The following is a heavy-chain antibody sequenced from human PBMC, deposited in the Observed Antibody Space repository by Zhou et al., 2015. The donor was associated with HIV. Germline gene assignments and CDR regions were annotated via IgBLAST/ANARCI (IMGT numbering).Heavy chain of an antibody. Sequence: QVQLVQSGAEVKKPGSSVKVSCKASGGTLGNYGISWVRQAPGQGLEWMGGIIPIFGTANYAQKFQGRVTITADESTSTAYMELSSLRSEDTAVYYCARDSSSWDNWFDPWGQGTLVTVSS. CDR3: ARDSSSWDNWFDP. CDR1: GGTLGNYG. J-gene: IGHJ5*02. CDR2: IIPIFGTA. D-gene: IGHD6-13*01. V-gene: IGHV1-69*01.